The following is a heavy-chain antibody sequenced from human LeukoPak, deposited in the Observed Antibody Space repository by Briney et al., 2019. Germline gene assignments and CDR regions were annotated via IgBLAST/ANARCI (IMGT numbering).Heavy chain of an antibody. D-gene: IGHD2-2*01. J-gene: IGHJ4*02. Sequence: GGSLSLSCAASGFTFDDYGMNWVRQSPGKGLHWVSSISSSSSNIYYADSVKGRFPLSRDNAKNSLYLQMTSLRAEDTAVYYCARGSTSRWDYWGQGPLVTVSS. CDR2: ISSSSSNI. CDR1: GFTFDDYG. CDR3: ARGSTSRWDY. V-gene: IGHV3-21*01.